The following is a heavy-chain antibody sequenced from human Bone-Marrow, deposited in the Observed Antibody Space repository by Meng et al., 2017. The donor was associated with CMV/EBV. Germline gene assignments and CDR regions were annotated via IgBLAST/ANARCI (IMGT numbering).Heavy chain of an antibody. Sequence: ETLSLTCTVSGGSISSSSYYWGWVRQAPGKGLEWVANIKQDGSEKYYVDSVKGRFTISRDNAKNSLYLQMNSLRAEDTAVYYCARVKLGLDYWGQGTLVTVSS. CDR1: GGSISSSSYY. CDR2: IKQDGSEK. CDR3: ARVKLGLDY. V-gene: IGHV3-7*01. J-gene: IGHJ4*02. D-gene: IGHD6-13*01.